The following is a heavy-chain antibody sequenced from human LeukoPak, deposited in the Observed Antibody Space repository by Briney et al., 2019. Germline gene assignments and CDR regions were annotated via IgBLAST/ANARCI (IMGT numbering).Heavy chain of an antibody. CDR2: INNSGST. CDR1: GGSFSGYY. Sequence: SETLSLTCAVYGGSFSGYYWSWIRQPPGKGLEWIGEINNSGSTNYNPSLKSRVTISVDTSKNQFSLKLSSVTAADTAVYYCARVSRVQLWWDGVDYWGQGTLVTVSS. D-gene: IGHD5-18*01. CDR3: ARVSRVQLWWDGVDY. V-gene: IGHV4-34*01. J-gene: IGHJ4*02.